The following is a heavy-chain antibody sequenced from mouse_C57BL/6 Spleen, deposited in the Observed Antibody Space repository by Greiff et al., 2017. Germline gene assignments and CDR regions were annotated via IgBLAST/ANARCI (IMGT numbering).Heavy chain of an antibody. CDR1: GYSITSGYY. CDR2: ISYDGSN. CDR3: AREGDYYGSGDY. D-gene: IGHD1-1*01. Sequence: EVQLQQSGPGLVKPSQSLSLTCSVTGYSITSGYYWNWIRQFPGNKLEWMGYISYDGSNNYNPSLKNRISITRDTSKNQFFLKLNSVTTEDTATYYCAREGDYYGSGDYWGQGTTLTVSS. J-gene: IGHJ2*01. V-gene: IGHV3-6*01.